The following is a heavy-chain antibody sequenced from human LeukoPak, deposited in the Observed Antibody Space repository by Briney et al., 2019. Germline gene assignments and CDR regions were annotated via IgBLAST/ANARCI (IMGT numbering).Heavy chain of an antibody. J-gene: IGHJ4*02. D-gene: IGHD3-10*01. CDR3: ATDGSGTSFPYYFES. CDR2: IGSDGSKQ. Sequence: GGSLRLSCAASGFFFTSSGMNWVRQAPGKGLEWVTFIGSDGSKQYYADSVKGRFSISRDNSRNTVSLQMNSLRLEDTAVYYCATDGSGTSFPYYFESWGQGTLATVSS. CDR1: GFFFTSSG. V-gene: IGHV3-30*02.